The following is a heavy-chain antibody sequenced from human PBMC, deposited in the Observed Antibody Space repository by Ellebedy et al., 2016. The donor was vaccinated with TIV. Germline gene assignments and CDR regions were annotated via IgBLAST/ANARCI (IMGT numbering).Heavy chain of an antibody. Sequence: SETLSLTXAVYGGSFSGYYWSWIRQPPGKGLEWIGEINHSGSTNYNPSLKSRVTISVDTSKNQFSLKLSSVTAADTAVYYCAIYCSGGSCPGHWGQGTLVTVSS. CDR2: INHSGST. V-gene: IGHV4-34*01. J-gene: IGHJ4*02. D-gene: IGHD2-15*01. CDR1: GGSFSGYY. CDR3: AIYCSGGSCPGH.